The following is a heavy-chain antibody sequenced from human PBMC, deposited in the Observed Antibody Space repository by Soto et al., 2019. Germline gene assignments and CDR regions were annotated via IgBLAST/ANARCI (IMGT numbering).Heavy chain of an antibody. CDR2: IYPGDSDT. CDR3: ARSRRYSSSCMDV. J-gene: IGHJ6*02. V-gene: IGHV5-51*01. D-gene: IGHD6-13*01. Sequence: GESLKISCTGSGYSFTSYWIGWVRQMPGKGLEWMGIIYPGDSDTRYSPSFQGQVTISADKSISTAYLQWSSLKASDTAMYYCARSRRYSSSCMDVWGQGTTVTVSS. CDR1: GYSFTSYW.